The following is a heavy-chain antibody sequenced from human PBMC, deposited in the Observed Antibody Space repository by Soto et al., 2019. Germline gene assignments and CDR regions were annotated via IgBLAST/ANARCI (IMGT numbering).Heavy chain of an antibody. CDR2: INAGNGNT. CDR1: GYTFTSYA. Sequence: QVQLVQSVAEVKKPGASVKVSCKASGYTFTSYAMHWVRQAPGQRLEWMGWINAGNGNTKYSQKFQGRVTITRDTSASTAYMELSSLRSEDTAVYYCARGANSSSWYRDWFDPWGQGTLVTVSS. CDR3: ARGANSSSWYRDWFDP. V-gene: IGHV1-3*01. J-gene: IGHJ5*02. D-gene: IGHD6-13*01.